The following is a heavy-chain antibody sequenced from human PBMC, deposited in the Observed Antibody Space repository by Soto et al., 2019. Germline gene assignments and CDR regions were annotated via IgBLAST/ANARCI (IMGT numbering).Heavy chain of an antibody. Sequence: PGGSLRLSCAASGFTFRSYVMSWGRQASGKGLEWVSGIAGSGGSTFYADSGKGRFTISRDNSKNTLYLQMNSLRAEDTAVYYCAKPPTTETTYYWYLDLWGRGTLVTVSS. V-gene: IGHV3-23*01. CDR1: GFTFRSYV. CDR2: IAGSGGST. J-gene: IGHJ2*01. CDR3: AKPPTTETTYYWYLDL. D-gene: IGHD4-17*01.